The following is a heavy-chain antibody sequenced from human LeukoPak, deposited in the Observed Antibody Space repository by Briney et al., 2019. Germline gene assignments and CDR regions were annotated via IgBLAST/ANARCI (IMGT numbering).Heavy chain of an antibody. D-gene: IGHD6-19*01. J-gene: IGHJ4*02. CDR2: IKQDGSEK. CDR1: GFTFSSYW. CDR3: ARGTSGWYGEYYFDY. Sequence: GGSLRLSRAASGFTFSSYWMSWVRQAPGKGLEWVANIKQDGSEKYYVDSVKGRFTISRDNAKNSLYLQMNSLRAEDTAVYYCARGTSGWYGEYYFDYWGQGTLVTVSS. V-gene: IGHV3-7*01.